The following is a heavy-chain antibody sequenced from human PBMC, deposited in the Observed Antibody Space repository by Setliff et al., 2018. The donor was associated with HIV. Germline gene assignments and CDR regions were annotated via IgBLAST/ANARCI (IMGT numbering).Heavy chain of an antibody. CDR1: GASFIRSRYY. Sequence: LSLTCTVSGASFIRSRYYWSWIRQPAGKGLEWVGHVYTTGSASYNPSLESRVAILEALSKNQFSLNLDSVTAADTAVYFCARALAGGSGWNYFDLWGPGTLVTVSS. CDR3: ARALAGGSGWNYFDL. J-gene: IGHJ4*02. D-gene: IGHD6-19*01. V-gene: IGHV4-61*09. CDR2: VYTTGSA.